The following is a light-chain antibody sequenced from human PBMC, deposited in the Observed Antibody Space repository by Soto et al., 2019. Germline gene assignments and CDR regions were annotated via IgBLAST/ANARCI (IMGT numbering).Light chain of an antibody. CDR3: MQALQTPQFT. J-gene: IGKJ3*01. CDR2: LGS. V-gene: IGKV2-28*01. CDR1: QSLLHSNGYNY. Sequence: DIVMTQSPLSLPVTPGEPASISCRSSQSLLHSNGYNYLDWYLQKPGQSPQLLIYLGSNRASGVPDRFSGSGSGTDFTLKISRVEAEDVGVYYCMQALQTPQFTFSPGTKVDIK.